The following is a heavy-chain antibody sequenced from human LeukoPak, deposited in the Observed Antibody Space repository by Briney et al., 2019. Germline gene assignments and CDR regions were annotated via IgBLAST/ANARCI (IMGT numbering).Heavy chain of an antibody. CDR3: AREVRANREFDY. Sequence: GGSLRLSCAASGFTFSNYWMHWVRQAPGKGLVWVSRINSDGSSTDAADSVTGRFTISRDYAKNTLYLQTNSLRAEDTAVYYCAREVRANREFDYWGQGTLVTVSS. D-gene: IGHD1-14*01. CDR1: GFTFSNYW. CDR2: INSDGSST. J-gene: IGHJ4*02. V-gene: IGHV3-74*01.